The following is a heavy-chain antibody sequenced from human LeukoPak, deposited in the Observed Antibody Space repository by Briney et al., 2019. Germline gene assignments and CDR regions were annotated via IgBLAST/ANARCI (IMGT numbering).Heavy chain of an antibody. CDR1: GYTFTSYG. D-gene: IGHD6-13*01. Sequence: ASVKVSCKASGYTFTSYGISWVRQAPGQGLEWMGWISAYNGNTNYAQKLQGRVTMTTDTSTSTAYMELRSLRSDDTAVYYCARAVFHGSSWFVWAYFDYWGQGTLVTVSS. J-gene: IGHJ4*02. CDR2: ISAYNGNT. V-gene: IGHV1-18*01. CDR3: ARAVFHGSSWFVWAYFDY.